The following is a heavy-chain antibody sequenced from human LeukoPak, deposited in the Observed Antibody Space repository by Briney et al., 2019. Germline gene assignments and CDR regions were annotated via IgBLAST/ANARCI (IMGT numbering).Heavy chain of an antibody. Sequence: GGSLRLSCAASGFTFNNAWMTWVRQAPGKGLEWVGRIKSKTDGGTIDYAAPVKGIFTISRDDSKNIKYMHMNSAKTEDSSVYYCTTDVTTSGPPDYWGQGTLVTVSS. CDR1: GFTFNNAW. CDR2: IKSKTDGGTI. CDR3: TTDVTTSGPPDY. J-gene: IGHJ4*02. D-gene: IGHD3-22*01. V-gene: IGHV3-15*01.